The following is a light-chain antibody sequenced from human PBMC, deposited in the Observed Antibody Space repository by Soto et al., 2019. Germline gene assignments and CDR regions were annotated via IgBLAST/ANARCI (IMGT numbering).Light chain of an antibody. V-gene: IGKV3-15*01. CDR2: GAS. Sequence: EMVMTQSPASLSVSPGGRVTLSCRASQSVSSNLAWYQQRPGQAPRLLIFGASTRATGVPARFSGSGSGTEFTLSISSLQSEDFAVYSCLQYHNLWAFGQGTKVDIK. CDR3: LQYHNLWA. J-gene: IGKJ1*01. CDR1: QSVSSN.